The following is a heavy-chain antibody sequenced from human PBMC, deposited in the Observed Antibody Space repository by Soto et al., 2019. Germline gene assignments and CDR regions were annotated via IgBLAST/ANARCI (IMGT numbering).Heavy chain of an antibody. Sequence: QITLKESGPTLVKPTQTLTLTCTFSGFSLSTSGVGGGWIRQPPGKALEWLALIYWNDDKRYSPSLKSRLTITKDTSKNQVVLTMTNMDPVDTATYYCAHSVGGYNLNVNFDYWGQGTLVTVSS. CDR3: AHSVGGYNLNVNFDY. D-gene: IGHD1-20*01. CDR1: GFSLSTSGVG. CDR2: IYWNDDK. J-gene: IGHJ4*02. V-gene: IGHV2-5*01.